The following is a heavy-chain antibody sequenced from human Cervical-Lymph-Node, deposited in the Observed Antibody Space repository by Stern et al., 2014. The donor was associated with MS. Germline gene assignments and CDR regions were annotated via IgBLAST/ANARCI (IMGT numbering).Heavy chain of an antibody. D-gene: IGHD4-23*01. CDR2: IIPMFGTI. CDR1: GGTFTSYA. CDR3: AQDGRGNFFYFDL. V-gene: IGHV1-69*01. Sequence: QMQLVQSGAELKTPGSSVRISCKASGGTFTSYAINWVRQAPGQGPEWMGGIIPMFGTINYAQNFQGRVTISADESTGTAYMELTGLTSEDTAVFYCAQDGRGNFFYFDLWGRGTLVTVSS. J-gene: IGHJ2*01.